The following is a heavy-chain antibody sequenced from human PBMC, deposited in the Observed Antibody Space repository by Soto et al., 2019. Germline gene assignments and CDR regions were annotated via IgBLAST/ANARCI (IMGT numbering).Heavy chain of an antibody. V-gene: IGHV3-23*01. CDR2: ISGSGGST. CDR1: GLTFSSYA. CDR3: AKDASTAARPRYYYYYYMDV. D-gene: IGHD6-6*01. Sequence: PGGSMRLSCAASGLTFSSYAMSWVRKAPGKGLEWVSAISGSGGSTYYADSVKGRFTISRDNSKNTLYLQMNSLRAEDTAVYYCAKDASTAARPRYYYYYYMDVWGKGTTVTVSS. J-gene: IGHJ6*03.